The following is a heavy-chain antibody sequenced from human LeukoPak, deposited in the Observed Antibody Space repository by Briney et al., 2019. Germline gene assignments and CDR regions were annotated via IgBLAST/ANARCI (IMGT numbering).Heavy chain of an antibody. CDR3: ARDYGDAFDI. Sequence: PSETLSLTCTVSGGSISSGGFYWSWIRQPPRKGLEWIGYIYHSGSTYYNPSLKSRVTISVDRSKNQFSLKLSSVTAADTAVYYCARDYGDAFDIWGQGTMVTVSS. D-gene: IGHD4-17*01. CDR1: GGSISSGGFY. V-gene: IGHV4-30-2*01. J-gene: IGHJ3*02. CDR2: IYHSGST.